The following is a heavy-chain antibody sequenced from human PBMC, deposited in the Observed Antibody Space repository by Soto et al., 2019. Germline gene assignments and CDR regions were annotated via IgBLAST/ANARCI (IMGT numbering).Heavy chain of an antibody. Sequence: ASVKVSCKASGYTFTSYDINWVRQATGQGLEWMGWMNPNSGNTGYAQSLQGRVTMTRNTSISTAYMELSSLRSDDTAVYYCARGQQLMLNSDAFDIWGQGTMVTVSS. J-gene: IGHJ3*02. CDR2: MNPNSGNT. CDR1: GYTFTSYD. CDR3: ARGQQLMLNSDAFDI. D-gene: IGHD6-13*01. V-gene: IGHV1-8*01.